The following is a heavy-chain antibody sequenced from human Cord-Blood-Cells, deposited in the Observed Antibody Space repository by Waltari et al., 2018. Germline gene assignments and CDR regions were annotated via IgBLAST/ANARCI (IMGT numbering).Heavy chain of an antibody. J-gene: IGHJ6*02. CDR3: ASRSGYDLWSYYYYGMDV. Sequence: QGQLVQSGAEVKKPGASLKVSCKASGYTFTGYVINWLRQATGQGLEWMGWRNPNSGNTGYAQKFQGRVTMTRNTSISTAYMELSSLRSEDTAVYYCASRSGYDLWSYYYYGMDVWGQGTTVTVSS. V-gene: IGHV1-8*01. CDR2: RNPNSGNT. D-gene: IGHD5-12*01. CDR1: GYTFTGYV.